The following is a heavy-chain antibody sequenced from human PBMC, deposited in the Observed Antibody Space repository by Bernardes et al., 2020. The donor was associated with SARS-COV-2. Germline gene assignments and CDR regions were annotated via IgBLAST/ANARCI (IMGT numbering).Heavy chain of an antibody. D-gene: IGHD6-13*01. J-gene: IGHJ4*02. V-gene: IGHV4-34*01. CDR3: ARGIAAAGTRGFRWFLTSYFDY. Sequence: SETLSLTCAVYGGSFSGYYWSWIRQPPGKGLEWIGEINHSGSTNYNPSLKSRVTISVDTSKNQFSLKLSSVTAADTAVYYCARGIAAAGTRGFRWFLTSYFDYWGQGTLVTVSS. CDR2: INHSGST. CDR1: GGSFSGYY.